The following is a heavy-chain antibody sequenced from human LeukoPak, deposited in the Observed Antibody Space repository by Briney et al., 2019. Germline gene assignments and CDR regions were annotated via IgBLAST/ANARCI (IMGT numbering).Heavy chain of an antibody. CDR3: AKRAYYYDSSGLDY. CDR2: IRYDGSNK. CDR1: GFTFSSYG. V-gene: IGHV3-30*02. J-gene: IGHJ4*02. Sequence: AGGSLRLSCGASGFTFSSYGMHWVRQAPGKGLEWVAFIRYDGSNKYYADSVKGRFTISRDSSKNTLYLQMNSLRAEDTAVYYCAKRAYYYDSSGLDYWGQGTLVTVSS. D-gene: IGHD3-22*01.